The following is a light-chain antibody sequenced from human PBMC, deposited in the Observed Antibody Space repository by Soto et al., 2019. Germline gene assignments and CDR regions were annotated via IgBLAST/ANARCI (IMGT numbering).Light chain of an antibody. CDR2: DAS. CDR1: QSVSSN. V-gene: IGKV3-15*01. J-gene: IGKJ3*01. Sequence: EAVMTQSPATLSVSPGERPTLSCRASQSVSSNLAWYQQNPGQAPRLLIYDASTRATGIPATFSRSGSGREFTLTISSLQSAEFAVDYCQQYNSWPFTFGPRTKVDIK. CDR3: QQYNSWPFT.